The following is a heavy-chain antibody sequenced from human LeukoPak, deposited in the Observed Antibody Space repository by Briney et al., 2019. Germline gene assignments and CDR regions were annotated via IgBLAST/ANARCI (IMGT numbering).Heavy chain of an antibody. Sequence: SETLSLTCTVSGGSISSGGYYWSWIRQPPGKGLEWIGYIYYSGSTNYNPSLKSRVTISVDTSKNQFSLKLSSVTAADTAVYYCARDNYSNSSYGMDVWGQGTTVTVSS. V-gene: IGHV4-61*08. CDR3: ARDNYSNSSYGMDV. CDR2: IYYSGST. CDR1: GGSISSGGYY. D-gene: IGHD4-11*01. J-gene: IGHJ6*02.